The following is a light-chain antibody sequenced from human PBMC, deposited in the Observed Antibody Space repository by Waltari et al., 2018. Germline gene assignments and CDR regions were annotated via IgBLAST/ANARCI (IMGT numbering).Light chain of an antibody. V-gene: IGKV3-15*01. Sequence: EVVMTQSPATLSVSPGERVTLSCRASQYINSNLAWYQHKPGQAPRLLIYGVSTRAAGIPARFSGSGSGIDFTLTISSLQSEDFAGYYCQQYDNWPPLTFGGGTKVDIK. CDR2: GVS. CDR1: QYINSN. J-gene: IGKJ4*01. CDR3: QQYDNWPPLT.